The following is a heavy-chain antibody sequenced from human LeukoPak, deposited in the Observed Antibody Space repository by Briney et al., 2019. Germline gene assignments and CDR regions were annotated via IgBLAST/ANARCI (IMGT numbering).Heavy chain of an antibody. J-gene: IGHJ4*02. V-gene: IGHV3-11*06. CDR1: GFTFSDSS. CDR2: ISSSSSDT. CDR3: ARAYYYDSSGYPLLGY. D-gene: IGHD3-22*01. Sequence: GGSLRLSCAASGFTFSDSSMSWIRQAPGKGLEWVSYISSSSSDTNYADSVKGRFTISRDNSKNTLYLQMNSLRAEDTAVYYRARAYYYDSSGYPLLGYWGQGTLVTVSS.